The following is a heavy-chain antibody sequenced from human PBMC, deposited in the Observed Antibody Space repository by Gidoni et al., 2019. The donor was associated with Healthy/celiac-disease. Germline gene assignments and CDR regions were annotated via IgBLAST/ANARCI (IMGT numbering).Heavy chain of an antibody. CDR2: IYYSGLT. V-gene: IGHV4-39*01. CDR1: GGSLSSSSYY. CDR3: ASRIDY. Sequence: QLQLQESGPGLVKPSETLSLTCTGSGGSLSSSSYYWGWIRQPPGKGREWSGRIYYSGLTYYNPSLKSRVTISVDTSKNQFSLKLSSVTAADTAVYYCASRIDYWGQGTLVTVSS. J-gene: IGHJ4*02.